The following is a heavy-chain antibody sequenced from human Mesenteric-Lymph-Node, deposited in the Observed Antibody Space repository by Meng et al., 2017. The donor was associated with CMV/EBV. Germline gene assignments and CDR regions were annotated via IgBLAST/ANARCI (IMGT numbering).Heavy chain of an antibody. J-gene: IGHJ4*02. CDR3: ARSWEKLPFLF. CDR2: ITWNGGGT. CDR1: GFTFNDYG. V-gene: IGHV3-20*03. Sequence: LEASGFTFNDYGMTWVRQAPGKGLEGVAGITWNGGGTGYTVSVRGRFTISRDNAKNSLYLQMNNLRAEDTAFYYCARSWEKLPFLFGGQGTLVTVSS. D-gene: IGHD1-26*01.